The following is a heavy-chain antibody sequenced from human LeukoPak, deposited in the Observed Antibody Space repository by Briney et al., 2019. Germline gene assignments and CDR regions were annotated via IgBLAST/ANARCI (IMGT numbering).Heavy chain of an antibody. V-gene: IGHV4-38-2*02. CDR2: IYHSGST. CDR3: ARGISTTGTDY. D-gene: IGHD1-1*01. Sequence: SETLSLTCTVSGYPISSGYYWGWIRQPPGKGLEWIGSIYHSGSTYYNPSLKSRLTISVDTSKNQFSLKLSSMTAADTAVYYCARGISTTGTDYWGQGTLVTVSS. J-gene: IGHJ4*02. CDR1: GYPISSGYY.